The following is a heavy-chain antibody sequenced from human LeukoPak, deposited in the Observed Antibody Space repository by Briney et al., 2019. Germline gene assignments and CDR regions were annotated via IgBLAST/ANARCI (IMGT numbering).Heavy chain of an antibody. D-gene: IGHD1-26*01. CDR2: IYSSGST. J-gene: IGHJ4*02. V-gene: IGHV4-39*01. CDR1: GASISGSGYY. Sequence: SETLSLTCAVSGASISGSGYYWGWIRQPPGKGLEWIGNIYSSGSTYYNASLQSRVTISIDTSKNQFSLRLNSVTAADTAMYYCAKSGGYGLIDYWGQGTRVTISS. CDR3: AKSGGYGLIDY.